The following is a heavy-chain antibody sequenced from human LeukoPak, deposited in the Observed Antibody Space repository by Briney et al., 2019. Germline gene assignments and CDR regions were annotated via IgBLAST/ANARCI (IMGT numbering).Heavy chain of an antibody. J-gene: IGHJ4*02. CDR3: TTDLSAVVVISY. V-gene: IGHV3-15*01. D-gene: IGHD3-22*01. CDR2: IKSKTDGGTT. CDR1: GFTFSNAW. Sequence: PGGSLRLSCAASGFTFSNAWMSWVCQAPGKGLEWVGRIKSKTDGGTTDYAAPVKGRFTISRDDSKNTLYLQMNSLKTEDTAVYYCTTDLSAVVVISYWGQGTLVTVSS.